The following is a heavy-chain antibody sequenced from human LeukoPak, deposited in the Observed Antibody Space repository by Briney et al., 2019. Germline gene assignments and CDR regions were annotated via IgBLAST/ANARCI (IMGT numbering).Heavy chain of an antibody. CDR1: GGSFSGYF. Sequence: SETLSLTCAVYGGSFSGYFWSWIRQPAGKGLEWIGRIYTSGSTNYNPSLKSRVTMSVDTSKNQFSLKLSSVTAADTAVYYCARTKYGDYRFDPWGQGTLVTVSS. V-gene: IGHV4-59*10. CDR2: IYTSGST. J-gene: IGHJ5*02. D-gene: IGHD4-17*01. CDR3: ARTKYGDYRFDP.